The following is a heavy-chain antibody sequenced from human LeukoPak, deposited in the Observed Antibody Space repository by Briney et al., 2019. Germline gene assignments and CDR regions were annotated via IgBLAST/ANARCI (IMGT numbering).Heavy chain of an antibody. Sequence: EGSLRLSCAASGFTFSSYWMSWVRQAPGKGPEWVAHIKQDASQEDHVDSVKGRFTISRDNAKNSLYLQVNSLRAEDTAVYYCARGVVYPTWSGPHWSDYWGQGTPVTVSS. D-gene: IGHD3-3*01. V-gene: IGHV3-7*01. CDR2: IKQDASQE. CDR3: ARGVVYPTWSGPHWSDY. J-gene: IGHJ4*02. CDR1: GFTFSSYW.